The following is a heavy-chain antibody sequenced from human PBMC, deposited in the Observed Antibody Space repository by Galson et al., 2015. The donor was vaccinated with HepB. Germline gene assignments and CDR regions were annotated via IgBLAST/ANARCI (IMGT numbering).Heavy chain of an antibody. CDR3: ARERGEKWLRLRNFDY. J-gene: IGHJ4*02. Sequence: SVKVSCKASGYTFTSYAMHWVRQAPGQRLEWMGWINAGNGNTKYSQKFQGRVTITRDTSASTAYMELSSLRSEDTAVYYCARERGEKWLRLRNFDYWGQGTLVTVSS. CDR2: INAGNGNT. V-gene: IGHV1-3*01. CDR1: GYTFTSYA. D-gene: IGHD5-12*01.